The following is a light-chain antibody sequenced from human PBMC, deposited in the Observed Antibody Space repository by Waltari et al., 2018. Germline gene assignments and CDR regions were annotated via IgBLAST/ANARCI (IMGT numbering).Light chain of an antibody. J-gene: IGLJ2*01. CDR2: YDS. CDR3: QVWDSSSDR. Sequence: SYVLTQPPSVSVAPGKTARITCGGNNIGSKSVHWYQQKPGQAPVLVIYYDSDWPSGIPERFSGSNSGNTATLTISRVEAGDEADYYCQVWDSSSDRFCGGTKLTVL. V-gene: IGLV3-21*04. CDR1: NIGSKS.